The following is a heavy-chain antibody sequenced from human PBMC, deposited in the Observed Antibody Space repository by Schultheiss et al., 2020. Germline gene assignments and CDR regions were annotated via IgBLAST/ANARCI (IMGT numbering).Heavy chain of an antibody. CDR3: AKGLSAAMYHYGMDV. CDR2: ISGSGGST. D-gene: IGHD2-2*01. J-gene: IGHJ6*02. Sequence: GGSLRLSCAASGFTFSSYAMSWVRQAPGKGLEWVSAISGSGGSTYYADSVKGRFTISRDNSKNTLYLQMNSLRAEDTAVYYCAKGLSAAMYHYGMDVWGQGTTVTVSS. V-gene: IGHV3-23*01. CDR1: GFTFSSYA.